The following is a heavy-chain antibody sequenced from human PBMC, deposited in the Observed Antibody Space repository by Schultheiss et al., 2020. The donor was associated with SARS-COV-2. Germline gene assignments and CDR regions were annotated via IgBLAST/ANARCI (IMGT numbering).Heavy chain of an antibody. V-gene: IGHV4-38-2*01. Sequence: SETLSLTCAVSGYSISSGYYWGWIRQPPGKGLEWIGSIYHSGSTYYNPSLKSRVTISVDTSKNQFSLKLSSVTAADTAVYYCARVVFMVRGVLDYWGQGTLVTVSS. J-gene: IGHJ4*02. CDR3: ARVVFMVRGVLDY. D-gene: IGHD3-10*01. CDR2: IYHSGST. CDR1: GYSISSGYY.